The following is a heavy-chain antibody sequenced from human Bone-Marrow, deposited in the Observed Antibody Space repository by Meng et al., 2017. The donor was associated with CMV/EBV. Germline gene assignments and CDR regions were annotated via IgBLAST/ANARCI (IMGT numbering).Heavy chain of an antibody. CDR1: GYTFTGYY. CDR2: LNPNSGGT. Sequence: SGYTFTGYYMHWVRQAPGQGLEWMGWLNPNSGGTNYAQKFQGRVTMTRDTSISTAYMELSRLRSDDTAVYYCARVRKDSSSWYGSDYWGQGTLVTVSS. CDR3: ARVRKDSSSWYGSDY. J-gene: IGHJ4*02. V-gene: IGHV1-2*02. D-gene: IGHD6-13*01.